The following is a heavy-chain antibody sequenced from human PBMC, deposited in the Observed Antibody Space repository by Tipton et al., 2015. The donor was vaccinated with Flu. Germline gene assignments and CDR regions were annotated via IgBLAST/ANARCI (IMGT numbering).Heavy chain of an antibody. CDR3: ARRDYSNYVSEPKNWFDP. V-gene: IGHV4-38-2*02. D-gene: IGHD4-11*01. CDR1: GDSIRSGDYF. Sequence: TLSLTCSVFGDSIRSGDYFWAWIRQPPGRGLEWIVNIFHSGNTYHNPSLQSRVTMSVDTSKNQFSLRLSSVTAADTAVYYCARRDYSNYVSEPKNWFDPWGQGTLVTVSS. CDR2: IFHSGNT. J-gene: IGHJ5*02.